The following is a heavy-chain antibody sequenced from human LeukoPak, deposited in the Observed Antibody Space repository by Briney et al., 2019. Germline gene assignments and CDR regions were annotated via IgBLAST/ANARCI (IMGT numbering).Heavy chain of an antibody. V-gene: IGHV3-21*01. CDR3: ARGSTLPGYSYGSDWFDP. D-gene: IGHD5-18*01. J-gene: IGHJ5*02. CDR2: ISSSSSYI. Sequence: GGSLRLSCAASGFTFSSYSMNWVRQAPGKGLEWVSSISSSSSYIYYADSVKGRFTISRDNAKNSLYLQMNSLRAEDTAVYYCARGSTLPGYSYGSDWFDPWGQGTLVTVSS. CDR1: GFTFSSYS.